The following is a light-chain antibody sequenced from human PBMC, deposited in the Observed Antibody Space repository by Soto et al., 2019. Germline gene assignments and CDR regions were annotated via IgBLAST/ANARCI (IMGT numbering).Light chain of an antibody. CDR1: SSNIGAGYH. V-gene: IGLV1-40*02. CDR3: SSYAGNNMYVV. Sequence: QSVLTQPPSVSGAPGQRVIISCTGSSSNIGAGYHVHWYQQFSGRAPKLLIYANTNRPSGVPDRFSGSNSGTSASLAITGLRAEDEADYYCSSYAGNNMYVVFGGGTKLTVL. J-gene: IGLJ2*01. CDR2: ANT.